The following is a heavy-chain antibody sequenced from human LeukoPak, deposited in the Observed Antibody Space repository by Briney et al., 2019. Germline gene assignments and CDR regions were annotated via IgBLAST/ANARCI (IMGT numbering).Heavy chain of an antibody. CDR3: ARGSRNFGSSTSGNHDAFDI. D-gene: IGHD2-2*01. CDR1: GGSISSSSYY. Sequence: SETLSLTCTVSGGSISSSSYYWGWIRQPPGKGLEWIGSIYYSGSTYYNPSLKSRVTISVDTSKNQFSLKLSSVTAADTAVYYCARGSRNFGSSTSGNHDAFDIWGQGTMVTVSS. CDR2: IYYSGST. J-gene: IGHJ3*02. V-gene: IGHV4-39*07.